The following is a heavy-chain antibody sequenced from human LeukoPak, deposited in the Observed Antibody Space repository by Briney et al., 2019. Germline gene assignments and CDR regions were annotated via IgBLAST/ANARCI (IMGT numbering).Heavy chain of an antibody. Sequence: ASVKVSCKASGYTFTSYGISWVRQAPGQGLEWMGWISAYNGNTNYAQKLQGRVTMTTDTSTSTAYMELRSLRSDDTAVCYCARLASGPPDFDYWGQGTLVTVSS. CDR3: ARLASGPPDFDY. D-gene: IGHD3-10*01. CDR1: GYTFTSYG. CDR2: ISAYNGNT. V-gene: IGHV1-18*01. J-gene: IGHJ4*02.